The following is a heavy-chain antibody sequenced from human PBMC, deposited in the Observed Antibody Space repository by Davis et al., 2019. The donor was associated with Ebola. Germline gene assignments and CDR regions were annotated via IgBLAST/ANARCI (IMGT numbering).Heavy chain of an antibody. CDR2: INWNGGSI. J-gene: IGHJ4*02. CDR3: ATDPYGGNPQSADY. D-gene: IGHD3-16*01. CDR1: GFTFDDYA. V-gene: IGHV3-9*01. Sequence: SLKISCAASGFTFDDYAMHWVRQAPGKGLEWVSGINWNGGSIGHADSVKGRFTISRDNAKNTLYLQMNSLRADDTVVYYCATDPYGGNPQSADYWGQGSLVTVSS.